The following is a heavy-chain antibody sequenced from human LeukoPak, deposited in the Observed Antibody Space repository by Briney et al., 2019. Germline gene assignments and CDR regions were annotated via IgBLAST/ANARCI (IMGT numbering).Heavy chain of an antibody. J-gene: IGHJ4*02. D-gene: IGHD3-9*01. Sequence: PSETLSLTCTASGGSISSSSYYWGWIRQPPGKGLEWIGSIHYSGSTYYNPSLKSRVTISVDTSKNQFSLKLSSVTAADTAVYYCLLTGYYLYYFDYWGQGTLVTVSS. CDR2: IHYSGST. CDR3: LLTGYYLYYFDY. V-gene: IGHV4-39*01. CDR1: GGSISSSSYY.